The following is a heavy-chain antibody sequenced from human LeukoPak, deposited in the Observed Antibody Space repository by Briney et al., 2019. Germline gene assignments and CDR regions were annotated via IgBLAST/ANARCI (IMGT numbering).Heavy chain of an antibody. CDR3: ARDNTSLYYYGSDQAYPDY. Sequence: GGSLRLSCAASGFTFSSYAMHWVRQAPGKGLEWVAVISYDGSNKYYADSVKGRFTISRDNSKNTLYLQMNSLRAEDTAVYYCARDNTSLYYYGSDQAYPDYWGQGTLVTVSS. D-gene: IGHD3-10*01. CDR2: ISYDGSNK. J-gene: IGHJ4*02. V-gene: IGHV3-30-3*01. CDR1: GFTFSSYA.